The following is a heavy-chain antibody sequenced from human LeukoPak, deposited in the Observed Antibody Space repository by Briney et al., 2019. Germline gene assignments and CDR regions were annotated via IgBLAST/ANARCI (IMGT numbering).Heavy chain of an antibody. CDR1: GFTFSGFY. V-gene: IGHV3-48*03. D-gene: IGHD1-26*01. CDR2: ISSSGSTI. J-gene: IGHJ4*02. Sequence: PGGSLRLSCAASGFTFSGFYMNWVRQAPGKGLEWVSYISSSGSTIYYADSVKGRFTISRDNAKNSLYLQMNSLRAEDTAVYYCVLRDMWEPTFDYWGQGTLVTVSS. CDR3: VLRDMWEPTFDY.